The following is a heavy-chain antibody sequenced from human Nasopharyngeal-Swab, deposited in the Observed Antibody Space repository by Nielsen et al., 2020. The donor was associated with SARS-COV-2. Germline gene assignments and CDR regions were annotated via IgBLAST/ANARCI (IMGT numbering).Heavy chain of an antibody. Sequence: GRSLRHSCAASGFTVSTNYISWVRQAPGKGLEWASVISSFSSTYDADSVRGRFTISRDSSKNTLYLQMNSLRVEDTAVYYCARGIYDSEVPYMDLWGKGTTVTVSS. D-gene: IGHD3-10*01. J-gene: IGHJ6*03. CDR2: ISSFSST. CDR3: ARGIYDSEVPYMDL. CDR1: GFTVSTNY. V-gene: IGHV3-53*01.